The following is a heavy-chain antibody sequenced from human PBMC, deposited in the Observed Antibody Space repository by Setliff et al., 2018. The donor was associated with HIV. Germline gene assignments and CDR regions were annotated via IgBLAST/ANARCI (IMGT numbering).Heavy chain of an antibody. Sequence: PSETLSLTCTVSGDSINNYYWSWIRQPPGKGLEWIGYVYSTGSTNSKSSLKSRVTISLDTSKNHVSLRLRSVTAADTAVYYCARWTYYHASGSYRGKLDYWGQGTLVTVSS. J-gene: IGHJ4*02. CDR1: GDSINNYY. CDR2: VYSTGST. V-gene: IGHV4-59*08. CDR3: ARWTYYHASGSYRGKLDY. D-gene: IGHD3-10*01.